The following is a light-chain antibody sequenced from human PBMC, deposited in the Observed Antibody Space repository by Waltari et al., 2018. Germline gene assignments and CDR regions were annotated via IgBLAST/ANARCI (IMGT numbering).Light chain of an antibody. J-gene: IGKJ4*01. CDR2: DTS. V-gene: IGKV3-11*01. Sequence: EIVLTQSPATLSLSPGERATLSCRASQSVRSYLAWYQQKPGQAPRLLIYDTSNRASGIPARFSGSGSGTDFSLSISSLEPEDFAVYYCQQRHNWPLTFGGGTKVEI. CDR3: QQRHNWPLT. CDR1: QSVRSY.